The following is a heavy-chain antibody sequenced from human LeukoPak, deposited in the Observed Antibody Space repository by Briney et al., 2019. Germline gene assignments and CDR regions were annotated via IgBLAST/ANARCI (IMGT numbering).Heavy chain of an antibody. CDR2: IYTDGST. D-gene: IGHD1/OR15-1a*01. J-gene: IGHJ4*02. V-gene: IGHV3-66*01. CDR1: GFGVSDKS. CDR3: AARSDSNRGPYDY. Sequence: GSLRLLWEASGFGVSDKSMTWVRQEKGKGLEWVSVIYTDGSTHHSESVRGRFYISRDNSKNTLYLQMSSLGAEDTAVYYCAARSDSNRGPYDYWGQGTLVTVSS.